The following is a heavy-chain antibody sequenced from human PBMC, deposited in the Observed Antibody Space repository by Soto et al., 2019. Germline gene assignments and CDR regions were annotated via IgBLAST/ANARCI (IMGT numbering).Heavy chain of an antibody. J-gene: IGHJ4*02. V-gene: IGHV3-23*01. CDR3: ARESEDLTSNFDY. CDR2: ISGSGGST. CDR1: GFTFSSYA. Sequence: PGGSLRLSCAASGFTFSSYAMSWVRQAPGKGLEWVSAISGSGGSTYYADSVKGRFTISRDNSKDTLYLEMNSLRAEDTAVYYCARESEDLTSNFDYWGQGTLVTVSS.